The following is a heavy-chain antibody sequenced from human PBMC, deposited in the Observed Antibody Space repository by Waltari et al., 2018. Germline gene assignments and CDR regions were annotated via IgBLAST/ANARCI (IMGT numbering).Heavy chain of an antibody. CDR3: ARGNTASLDY. Sequence: HLVESGGGLIQPGGSLRLSCAASGFTVTNYYMSWVRQDPGRGLECVSVIYSAVTTYYADSVKGRFTISRDTFRNTLYLQMDNLRPDDTAVYYCARGNTASLDYWGQGTLVTVSS. CDR1: GFTVTNYY. V-gene: IGHV3-53*01. J-gene: IGHJ4*02. D-gene: IGHD2-21*02. CDR2: IYSAVTT.